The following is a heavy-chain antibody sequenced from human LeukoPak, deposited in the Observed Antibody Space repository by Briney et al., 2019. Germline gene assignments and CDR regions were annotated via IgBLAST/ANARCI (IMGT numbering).Heavy chain of an antibody. CDR3: ARGRAGYSGYDFYYYYYYMDV. CDR1: GYTFTSYD. J-gene: IGHJ6*03. Sequence: ASVQVSCKASGYTFTSYDINWVRQATGQGLEWMGWMNPNSGNTGYAQKFQGRVTMTRNTSISTAYMELSSLRSEDTAVYYCARGRAGYSGYDFYYYYYYMDVWGKGTTVNISS. CDR2: MNPNSGNT. V-gene: IGHV1-8*01. D-gene: IGHD5-12*01.